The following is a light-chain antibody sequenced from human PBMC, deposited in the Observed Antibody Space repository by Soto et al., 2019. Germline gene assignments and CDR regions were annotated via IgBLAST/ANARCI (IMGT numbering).Light chain of an antibody. CDR3: SSYTSSSFPVV. Sequence: QSALTQPASVSGSPGQSITISCTGTSSDVGGYNYVSWYQQHPGKAPKLMIYDVSNRPSGVSNRFSGSKSSNTASLTISGLQAEDEADYYCSSYTSSSFPVVFGGGTKLTVL. CDR1: SSDVGGYNY. J-gene: IGLJ2*01. V-gene: IGLV2-14*01. CDR2: DVS.